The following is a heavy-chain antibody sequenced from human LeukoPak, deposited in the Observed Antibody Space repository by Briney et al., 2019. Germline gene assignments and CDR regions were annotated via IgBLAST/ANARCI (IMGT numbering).Heavy chain of an antibody. J-gene: IGHJ4*02. CDR1: GFTFSSYA. V-gene: IGHV3-23*01. Sequence: GGSLRLSCAASGFTFSSYAMSCVPQAPGRGLEWVLAISGSGDSTYYADAVKGRFTISRDTSKNTLNLQMKSLRAEDTAVCHCAKGVVVVAATLYYFDYWGEGTLVTVSS. D-gene: IGHD2-15*01. CDR3: AKGVVVVAATLYYFDY. CDR2: ISGSGDST.